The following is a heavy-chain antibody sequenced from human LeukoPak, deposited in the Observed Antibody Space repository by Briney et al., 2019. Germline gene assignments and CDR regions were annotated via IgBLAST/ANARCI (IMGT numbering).Heavy chain of an antibody. CDR1: GGSISSYY. J-gene: IGHJ4*02. CDR2: IYYSGST. Sequence: PSETLSLTCTVSGGSISSYYWSWIRQPPGKGLEWIGYIYYSGSTNYNPSLKSRVTISVATSKNQFSLKLSSVTAADTAVYYCARVLPSSSWSLDYWGQGTLVTVSS. V-gene: IGHV4-59*01. CDR3: ARVLPSSSWSLDY. D-gene: IGHD6-13*01.